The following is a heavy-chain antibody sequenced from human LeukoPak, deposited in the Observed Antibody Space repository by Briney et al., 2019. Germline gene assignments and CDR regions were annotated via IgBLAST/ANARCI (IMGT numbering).Heavy chain of an antibody. CDR1: GYTFTSYA. CDR3: ARGSIVVVPAALEFDY. Sequence: ASVKVSCKASGYTFTSYAMHWVRQAPGQRLEWMGWINAGNGNTKYSQKFQGRATITRDTSASTAYMELSSLRSEDTAVYYCARGSIVVVPAALEFDYWGQGTLVTVSS. CDR2: INAGNGNT. J-gene: IGHJ4*02. V-gene: IGHV1-3*01. D-gene: IGHD2-2*01.